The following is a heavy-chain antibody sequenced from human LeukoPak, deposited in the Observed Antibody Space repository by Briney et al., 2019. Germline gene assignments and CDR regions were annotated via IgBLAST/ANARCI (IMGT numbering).Heavy chain of an antibody. J-gene: IGHJ5*02. D-gene: IGHD2-2*01. V-gene: IGHV1-8*01. CDR1: GYTFTSYD. CDR3: AREIVVPAATTSNWFDP. Sequence: ASVKVSCKASGYTFTSYDINWVRQATGQGLEWMGWMNPNSGNTGYAQKFQGRVTMTRNTSISTAYMELSSLRSEDTAVYYCAREIVVPAATTSNWFDPWGQGTLVTVSS. CDR2: MNPNSGNT.